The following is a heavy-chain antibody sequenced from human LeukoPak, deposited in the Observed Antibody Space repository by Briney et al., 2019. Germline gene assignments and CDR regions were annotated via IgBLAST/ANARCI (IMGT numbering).Heavy chain of an antibody. J-gene: IGHJ4*02. V-gene: IGHV3-48*03. CDR2: ISSSGSTI. Sequence: GGSLRLSCAASGFTFSSYEMNWVRQAPGKGLEWVSYISSSGSTIYYADSVKGRFTISRDNAKNSLYLQMNSLRAEDTALYYCAREFSVAAAGTTLDYWGQGTLVTVSS. CDR1: GFTFSSYE. CDR3: AREFSVAAAGTTLDY. D-gene: IGHD6-13*01.